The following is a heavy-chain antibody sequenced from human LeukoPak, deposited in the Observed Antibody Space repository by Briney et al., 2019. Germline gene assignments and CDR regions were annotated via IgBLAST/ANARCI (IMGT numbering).Heavy chain of an antibody. V-gene: IGHV5-51*01. Sequence: GESLKISCKGSGYNFATYWIGWVRQKPGKGLEWMGIVYPGDSDVRYSPSFQGQVTISVDKSINTAYLQWTSLKASDTAKFYCASHQDGYTYGYDYWGQGTLVTVSS. D-gene: IGHD5-18*01. J-gene: IGHJ4*02. CDR2: VYPGDSDV. CDR1: GYNFATYW. CDR3: ASHQDGYTYGYDY.